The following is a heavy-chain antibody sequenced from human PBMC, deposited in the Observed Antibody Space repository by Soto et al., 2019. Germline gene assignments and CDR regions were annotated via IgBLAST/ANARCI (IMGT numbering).Heavy chain of an antibody. J-gene: IGHJ6*02. D-gene: IGHD1-26*01. Sequence: QVQLVQSGAEVKKPGASVKVSCKASGYTFTSYGISWVRQAPGQGLEWLGWISAYNGNTNYAQKLQGRVTMTTDTSTSTAYMELRSLRSDDTAVYYCARDYPRWDNYYYYGMDVWGQGTTVTVSS. V-gene: IGHV1-18*04. CDR2: ISAYNGNT. CDR1: GYTFTSYG. CDR3: ARDYPRWDNYYYYGMDV.